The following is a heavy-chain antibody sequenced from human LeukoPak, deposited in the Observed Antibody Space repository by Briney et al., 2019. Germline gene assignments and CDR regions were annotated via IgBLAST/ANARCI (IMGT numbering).Heavy chain of an antibody. CDR2: ISGSGGST. J-gene: IGHJ4*02. D-gene: IGHD5-18*01. CDR1: GFTFSSYA. Sequence: GGSLRLSCAASGFTFSSYALTWVRQAPGKGLEWVSTISGSGGSTYYADSVKGRFTISRDNSKNTLYLQMNSLRAEDTAVYYCAKDDRIQTRRYSYNYWGQGTLVTVSS. CDR3: AKDDRIQTRRYSYNY. V-gene: IGHV3-23*01.